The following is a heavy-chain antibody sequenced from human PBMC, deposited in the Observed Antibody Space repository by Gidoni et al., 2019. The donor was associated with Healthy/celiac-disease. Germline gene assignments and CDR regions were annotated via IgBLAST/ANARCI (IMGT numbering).Heavy chain of an antibody. D-gene: IGHD3-16*02. Sequence: QVQLVESGGGVVQPGRSLRLSCAASGFTFSSYGMHWVRQAPGKGLEWVAVIWYDGSNKYYADSVKGRFTISRDNSKNTLYLQMNSLRAEDTAVYYCARDYPTLDYYNGMDVWGQGTTVTVSS. CDR3: ARDYPTLDYYNGMDV. CDR1: GFTFSSYG. V-gene: IGHV3-33*01. J-gene: IGHJ6*02. CDR2: IWYDGSNK.